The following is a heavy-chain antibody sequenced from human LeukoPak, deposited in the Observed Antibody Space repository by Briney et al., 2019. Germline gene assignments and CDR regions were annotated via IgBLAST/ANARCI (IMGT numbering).Heavy chain of an antibody. CDR2: INPSGGST. J-gene: IGHJ4*02. D-gene: IGHD3-3*01. CDR3: ARDNFWSGYVHSPDY. V-gene: IGHV1-46*01. Sequence: GASVKVSCKASGGTFTSYYMHWVRQAPGQGLEWMGIINPSGGSTSYAQKFQGRVTMTRDTSTSTVYMELSSLRSEDTAVYYCARDNFWSGYVHSPDYWGQGTLVTVSS. CDR1: GGTFTSYY.